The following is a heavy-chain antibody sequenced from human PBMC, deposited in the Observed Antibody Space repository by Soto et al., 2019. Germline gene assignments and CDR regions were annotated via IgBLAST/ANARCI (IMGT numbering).Heavy chain of an antibody. CDR1: GGSISIGTDY. D-gene: IGHD5-18*01. J-gene: IGHJ4*02. CDR2: IHYSGST. V-gene: IGHV4-39*01. Sequence: PSETLSLTCDVSGGSISIGTDYWGWIRQPPGKGLEWIGNIHYSGSTNYNPSLKSRLSISVDTSKNQFSLKLSSVTAADTAMYYCARCYRHKFQHTAIYVYWGQGTPVTVSS. CDR3: ARCYRHKFQHTAIYVY.